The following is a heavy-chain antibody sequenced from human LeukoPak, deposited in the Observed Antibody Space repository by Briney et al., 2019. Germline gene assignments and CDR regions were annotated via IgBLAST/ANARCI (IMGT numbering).Heavy chain of an antibody. CDR3: AGGYSSGWYFDY. D-gene: IGHD6-19*01. CDR2: INHSGST. CDR1: GGSFSGYY. Sequence: SETLSLTCAVYGGSFSGYYWSWIRQPPGKGLEWIGEINHSGSTNYNPSLKSRVTISVDTSKNQFSLKLSSVTAADTAVYYCAGGYSSGWYFDYWGQGTLVTVSS. J-gene: IGHJ4*02. V-gene: IGHV4-34*01.